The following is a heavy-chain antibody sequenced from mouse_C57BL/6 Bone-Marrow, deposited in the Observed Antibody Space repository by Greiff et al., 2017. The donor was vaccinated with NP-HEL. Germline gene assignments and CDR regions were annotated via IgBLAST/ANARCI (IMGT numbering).Heavy chain of an antibody. Sequence: VQLQQSVAELVRPGASVKLSCTASGFNIKNTYMHWVKQRPEQGLEWIGRIDPANGNTKYAPKFQGKATITADTSSNTAYLQLSSLTSEDTAIYYCSSPRIYFGGGWFAYWGQGTLVTVSA. V-gene: IGHV14-3*01. CDR2: IDPANGNT. CDR1: GFNIKNTY. CDR3: SSPRIYFGGGWFAY. D-gene: IGHD2-1*01. J-gene: IGHJ3*01.